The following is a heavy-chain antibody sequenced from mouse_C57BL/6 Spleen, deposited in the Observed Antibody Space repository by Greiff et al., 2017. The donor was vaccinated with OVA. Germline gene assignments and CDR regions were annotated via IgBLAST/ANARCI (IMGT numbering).Heavy chain of an antibody. J-gene: IGHJ2*01. Sequence: QVQLKQSGAELVKPGASVKLSCKASGYTFTSYWMQWVKQRPGQGLEWIGEIDPSDSYTNYNQKFKGKATLTVDTSSSTAYMQLSSLTSEDSAVYYCARCYGYNYFDYWGQGTTLTVSS. D-gene: IGHD2-2*01. CDR3: ARCYGYNYFDY. CDR1: GYTFTSYW. CDR2: IDPSDSYT. V-gene: IGHV1-50*01.